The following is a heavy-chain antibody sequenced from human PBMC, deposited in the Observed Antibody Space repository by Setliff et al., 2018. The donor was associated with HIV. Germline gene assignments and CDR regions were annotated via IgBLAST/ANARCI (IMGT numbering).Heavy chain of an antibody. V-gene: IGHV3-23*01. J-gene: IGHJ4*02. CDR1: GFTFSSAW. D-gene: IGHD3-16*01. CDR3: AKDVMQGGWGSLSYFDS. Sequence: GGSLRLSCAASGFTFSSAWMGWVRQAPAKGLEWVSVISANGGSTYSADSVKGRFTISRDNTKNTVYLQMNSLRAEDTAVYFCAKDVMQGGWGSLSYFDSWGQGTLVTVSS. CDR2: ISANGGST.